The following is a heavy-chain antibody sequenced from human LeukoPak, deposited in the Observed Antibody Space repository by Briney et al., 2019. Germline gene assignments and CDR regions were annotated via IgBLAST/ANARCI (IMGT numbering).Heavy chain of an antibody. V-gene: IGHV1-46*01. Sequence: ASVKVSCKASGYTFTSCYMHWVRQAPGQELEWMGIINPSGGSTSYAQKFQGRVTMTRDTSTSTVYMELSSLRSEDTAVYYCARDVGGSYTFDYWGQGTLVTVSS. CDR2: INPSGGST. J-gene: IGHJ4*02. CDR3: ARDVGGSYTFDY. D-gene: IGHD1-26*01. CDR1: GYTFTSCY.